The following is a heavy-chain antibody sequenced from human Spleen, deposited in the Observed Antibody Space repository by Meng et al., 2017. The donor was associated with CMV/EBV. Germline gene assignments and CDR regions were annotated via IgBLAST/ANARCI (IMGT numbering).Heavy chain of an antibody. CDR3: ARVAARTYYYGMDV. Sequence: SETLSLTYTVSGGSISTYYWSWIRQPPGKGLEWIGYIYYSGSTNYNPSLKSRVTISVDTSKNQFSLKLSSVTAADTAMYYCARVAARTYYYGMDVWGQGTTVTVSS. J-gene: IGHJ6*02. D-gene: IGHD6-6*01. CDR1: GGSISTYY. V-gene: IGHV4-59*01. CDR2: IYYSGST.